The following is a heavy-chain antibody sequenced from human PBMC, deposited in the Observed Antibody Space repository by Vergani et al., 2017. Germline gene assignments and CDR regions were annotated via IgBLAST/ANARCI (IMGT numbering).Heavy chain of an antibody. D-gene: IGHD3-22*01. CDR3: ATLLSSYYYDSSGNTWAFDI. J-gene: IGHJ3*02. Sequence: QVQLVQSGAEVKKPGSSVKVSCKASGGTFSSYAISWVRQAPGQGLEWMGRIIPIFGTANYAQKFQGRVTITADESTSTAYMELSSLRSEDTAVYYCATLLSSYYYDSSGNTWAFDIWGQGTMVTVSS. V-gene: IGHV1-69*13. CDR2: IIPIFGTA. CDR1: GGTFSSYA.